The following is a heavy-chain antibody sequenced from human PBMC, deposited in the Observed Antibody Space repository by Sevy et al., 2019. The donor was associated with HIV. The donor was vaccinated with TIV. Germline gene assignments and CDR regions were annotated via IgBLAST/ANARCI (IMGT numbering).Heavy chain of an antibody. Sequence: GGSLRLSCAASGFTFSSYAMHWVRQAPGKGLEWVAVIAYDGSNKYYADSVKGRFAISRDNSKNTRYLQMNSLRAEDTAVYYCARGEHGYYYSSGYYAYWGQGTLVTVSS. V-gene: IGHV3-30*09. D-gene: IGHD3-22*01. CDR1: GFTFSSYA. CDR2: IAYDGSNK. CDR3: ARGEHGYYYSSGYYAY. J-gene: IGHJ4*02.